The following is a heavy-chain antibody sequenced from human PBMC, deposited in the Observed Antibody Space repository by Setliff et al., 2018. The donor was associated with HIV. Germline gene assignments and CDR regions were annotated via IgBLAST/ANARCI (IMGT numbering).Heavy chain of an antibody. Sequence: SVKVSCKASGGTFSSYITAWVRQAPGQRLEWMGGIHPIFGTTNYARDFMGRVSITADESTNTAYMELSSLRSDDSAIYYCARGIPRGTVFGVVGYFDYWGQGTPVTVSS. D-gene: IGHD3-3*01. CDR1: GGTFSSYI. V-gene: IGHV1-69*13. CDR3: ARGIPRGTVFGVVGYFDY. J-gene: IGHJ4*02. CDR2: IHPIFGTT.